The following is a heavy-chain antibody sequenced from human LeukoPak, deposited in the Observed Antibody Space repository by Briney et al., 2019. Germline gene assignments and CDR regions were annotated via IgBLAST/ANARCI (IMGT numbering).Heavy chain of an antibody. J-gene: IGHJ3*02. CDR1: GGPISSYY. D-gene: IGHD4-17*01. CDR3: ARDLTTVTTFDAFDI. CDR2: IYYSGCT. V-gene: IGHV4-59*01. Sequence: SETLSLTCTVSGGPISSYYWSWIRQPPGKGLEWIGYIYYSGCTNYNPSLKSRVTISVDTSKNQFSLKLSSVTAADTAVYYCARDLTTVTTFDAFDIWGQGTMVTVSS.